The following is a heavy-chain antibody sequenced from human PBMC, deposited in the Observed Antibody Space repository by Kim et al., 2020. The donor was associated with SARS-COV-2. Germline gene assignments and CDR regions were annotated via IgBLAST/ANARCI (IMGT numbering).Heavy chain of an antibody. D-gene: IGHD2-2*01. CDR3: ARRGTPHCSSTSCYLEQAPDY. Sequence: GESLKISCKGSGYSFTSYWIGWVRQMPGKGLEWMGIIYPGDSDTRYSPSFQGQVTISADKSISTAYLQWSSLKASDTAMYYCARRGTPHCSSTSCYLEQAPDYWGQGTLVTVSS. CDR2: IYPGDSDT. V-gene: IGHV5-51*01. CDR1: GYSFTSYW. J-gene: IGHJ4*02.